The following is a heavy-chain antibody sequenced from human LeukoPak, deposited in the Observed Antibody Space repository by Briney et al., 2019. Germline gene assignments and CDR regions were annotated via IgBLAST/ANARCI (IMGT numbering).Heavy chain of an antibody. CDR3: ARDRRSSGLDY. J-gene: IGHJ4*02. V-gene: IGHV4-59*12. D-gene: IGHD6-19*01. CDR1: GVSISSYY. CDR2: IYYSGST. Sequence: SETLSLTCTVSGVSISSYYWSWLRQPPGKGLEWIGYIYYSGSTNYNPSLKSRVTISVDTSKNHFSLNLSSVTAADTAVYYCARDRRSSGLDYWGQGTLVTVSS.